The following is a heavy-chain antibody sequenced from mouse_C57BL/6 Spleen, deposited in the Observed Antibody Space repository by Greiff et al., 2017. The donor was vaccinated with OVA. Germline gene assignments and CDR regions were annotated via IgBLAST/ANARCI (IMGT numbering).Heavy chain of an antibody. V-gene: IGHV1-50*01. CDR3: ARRDGYDGNYAMDY. CDR1: GYTFTSYW. D-gene: IGHD2-2*01. J-gene: IGHJ4*01. CDR2: IDPSDSYT. Sequence: QVQLQQPGAELVKPGASVKLSCKASGYTFTSYWMQWVKQRPGQGLEWIGEIDPSDSYTNYNQKFKGKATLTVDTSSSTAYMQLSSLTSEDSAVYYCARRDGYDGNYAMDYWGQGTSVTVSS.